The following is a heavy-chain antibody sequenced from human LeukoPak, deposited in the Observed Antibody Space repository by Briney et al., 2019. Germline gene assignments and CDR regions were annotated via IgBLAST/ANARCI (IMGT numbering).Heavy chain of an antibody. D-gene: IGHD3-22*01. V-gene: IGHV4-59*01. J-gene: IGHJ5*02. Sequence: PSETLSLTCTVSNGSISTYYWSWIRQSPGKGLEWIGYIYYTGSTNYNPSLKSRVTISVDTSKNQFSLKLSSVTAADTAVYYCARVFSTNYYDDRGWFDPWGQGTLVTVPS. CDR2: IYYTGST. CDR1: NGSISTYY. CDR3: ARVFSTNYYDDRGWFDP.